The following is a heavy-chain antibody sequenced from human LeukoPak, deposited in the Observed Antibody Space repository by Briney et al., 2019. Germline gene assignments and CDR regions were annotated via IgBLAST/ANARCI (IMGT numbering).Heavy chain of an antibody. D-gene: IGHD6-19*01. V-gene: IGHV4-59*08. CDR2: IYYSGST. CDR1: GGSISSCY. CDR3: ARLNGSGLYRANYYYYGMDV. J-gene: IGHJ6*02. Sequence: SETLSLTCTVSGGSISSCYWSWIRQPPGKGLEWIEYIYYSGSTNYNPSLKSRVTISVDTSKNQFSLKLSSVTAADTAVYYCARLNGSGLYRANYYYYGMDVWGQGTTVTVSS.